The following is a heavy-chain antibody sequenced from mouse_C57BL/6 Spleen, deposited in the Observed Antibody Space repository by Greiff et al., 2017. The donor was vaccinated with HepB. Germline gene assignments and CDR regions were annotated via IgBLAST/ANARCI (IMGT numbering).Heavy chain of an antibody. CDR1: GFTFSSYA. CDR3: ARGDYDYDDGDYYAMDY. J-gene: IGHJ4*01. CDR2: ISDGGSYT. Sequence: EVMLVESGGGLVKPGGSLKLSCAASGFTFSSYAMSWVRQTPEKRLEWVATISDGGSYTYYPDNVKGRFTISRDNAKNNLYLQMSHLKSEDTAMYYCARGDYDYDDGDYYAMDYWGQGTSVTVSS. V-gene: IGHV5-4*03. D-gene: IGHD2-4*01.